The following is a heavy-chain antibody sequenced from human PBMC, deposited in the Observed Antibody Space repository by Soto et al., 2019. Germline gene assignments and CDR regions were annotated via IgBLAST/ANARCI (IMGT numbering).Heavy chain of an antibody. Sequence: SETLSLPFTVSGGSISNYYWTWVRQPPGKGLEWIGYAYYSGSTNHNPSLESRVTISIDASKNQFSLKMKSVTAADTAVYYCVRDYLLTGFDPWGQGALVTVSS. J-gene: IGHJ5*02. CDR1: GGSISNYY. CDR2: AYYSGST. D-gene: IGHD3-9*01. CDR3: VRDYLLTGFDP. V-gene: IGHV4-59*01.